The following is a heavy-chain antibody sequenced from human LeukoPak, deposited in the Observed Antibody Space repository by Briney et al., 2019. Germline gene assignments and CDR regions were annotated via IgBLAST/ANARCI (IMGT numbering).Heavy chain of an antibody. CDR3: ARHYCGGDCYSGDWFDP. CDR1: GGSISSSSYY. V-gene: IGHV4-39*01. CDR2: IYYSGST. D-gene: IGHD2-21*02. J-gene: IGHJ5*02. Sequence: SETLSLTCTVSGGSISSSSYYWGWIRQPPGKGLEWIGSIYYSGSTYYNPSLKSRVTISVDTSKNQFSLKLSSVTAADTAVYYCARHYCGGDCYSGDWFDPWGQGTLVTVSS.